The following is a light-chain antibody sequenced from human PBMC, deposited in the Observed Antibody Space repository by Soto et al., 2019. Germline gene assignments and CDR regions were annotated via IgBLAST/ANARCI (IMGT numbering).Light chain of an antibody. Sequence: VLTQPPSVSAAPGQKVTISCSGSSSNIGGNSVSWYQQLPGTAPKLLIYDDSKRPSGIPDRFSGSKSGTSATLGITGFQTGDEADYYCGSWDSSLSAYVFGTGTKVTVL. CDR2: DDS. J-gene: IGLJ1*01. V-gene: IGLV1-51*01. CDR3: GSWDSSLSAYV. CDR1: SSNIGGNS.